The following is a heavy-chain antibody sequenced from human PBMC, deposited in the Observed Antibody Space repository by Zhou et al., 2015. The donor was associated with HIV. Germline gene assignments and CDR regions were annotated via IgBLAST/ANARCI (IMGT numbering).Heavy chain of an antibody. Sequence: QVQLVQSGAEMKKPGSSVRVSCRSSGGPFRTYSISWVRQAPGQGLEWMGGIVPVFRTTYYAQKFQGRLTINADESTSTVYMDLSSLTSDDTAVYFCARAGAYYGSGSYFDYWGQGTPXHRLL. CDR2: IVPVFRTT. CDR3: ARAGAYYGSGSYFDY. V-gene: IGHV1-69*01. D-gene: IGHD3-10*01. J-gene: IGHJ4*02. CDR1: GGPFRTYS.